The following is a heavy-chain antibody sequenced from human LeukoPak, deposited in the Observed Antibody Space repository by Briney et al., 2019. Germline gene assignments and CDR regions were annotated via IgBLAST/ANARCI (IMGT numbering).Heavy chain of an antibody. CDR2: ISVYNGNT. J-gene: IGHJ3*02. V-gene: IGHV1-18*01. D-gene: IGHD6-19*01. CDR1: GYTFTNFG. CDR3: ARAGGWAREDYKGEAFDI. Sequence: ASVKVSCKASGYTFTNFGISWVRQAPGQGLEWMGWISVYNGNTDYAEKVQGRVTMTADTSTRTAYMELRSLRSDDTAVYYCARAGGWAREDYKGEAFDIWGQGTKVTVSS.